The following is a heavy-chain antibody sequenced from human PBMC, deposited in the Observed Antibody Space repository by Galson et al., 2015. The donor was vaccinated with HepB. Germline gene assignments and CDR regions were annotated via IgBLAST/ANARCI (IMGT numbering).Heavy chain of an antibody. CDR2: VISVFGVP. Sequence: SVKVSCKASGGTFSSYAISWVRQAPGQGLEWMGGVISVFGVPSYAQKFQGRVTITADKSTRTAYMYLTSLRSEDTAVYYCAIGSDCSVGNCYEGYWGQGTLVTVSS. CDR3: AIGSDCSVGNCYEGY. CDR1: GGTFSSYA. V-gene: IGHV1-69*10. D-gene: IGHD2-15*01. J-gene: IGHJ4*02.